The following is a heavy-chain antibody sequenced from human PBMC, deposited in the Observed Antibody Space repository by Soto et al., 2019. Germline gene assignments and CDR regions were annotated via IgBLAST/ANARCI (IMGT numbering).Heavy chain of an antibody. CDR2: INHSGST. Sequence: SETLSLTCAVYGGSFSGYYWSWIRQPPGKGLEWIGEINHSGSTNYNPSLKSRVTISVDTSKNQFSLKLSSVTAADRAVYYCARGPKSYSSLGLDYWGQGTLVTVSS. V-gene: IGHV4-34*01. J-gene: IGHJ4*02. CDR3: ARGPKSYSSLGLDY. CDR1: GGSFSGYY. D-gene: IGHD6-6*01.